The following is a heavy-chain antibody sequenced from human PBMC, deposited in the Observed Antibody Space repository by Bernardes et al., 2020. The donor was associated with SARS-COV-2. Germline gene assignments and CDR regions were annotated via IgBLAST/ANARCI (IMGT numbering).Heavy chain of an antibody. V-gene: IGHV5-51*01. CDR3: ARRTRSGADL. Sequence: GESLKISCQGSGFTFASRYIGWVRQLPGKGLERMGVIFPGDSDTRYVPSFQGQVTISADKSISTAYLQWSSLKPSDTGIYFCARRTRSGADLWGQGTLVTVSS. CDR1: GFTFASRY. J-gene: IGHJ1*01. CDR2: IFPGDSDT. D-gene: IGHD6-19*01.